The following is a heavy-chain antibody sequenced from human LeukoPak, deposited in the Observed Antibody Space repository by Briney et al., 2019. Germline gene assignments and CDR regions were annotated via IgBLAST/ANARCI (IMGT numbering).Heavy chain of an antibody. CDR3: AGNQGTTVTTADY. CDR2: IIPILGIA. CDR1: GGTFSSYA. V-gene: IGHV1-69*04. Sequence: GASVKVSCKASGGTFSSYAISWVRQAPGQGLEWMGRIIPILGIANYAQKFQGRVTITADESTSTAYMELSSLRSEDTAVYYCAGNQGTTVTTADYWGQGTLVTVSS. J-gene: IGHJ4*02. D-gene: IGHD4-17*01.